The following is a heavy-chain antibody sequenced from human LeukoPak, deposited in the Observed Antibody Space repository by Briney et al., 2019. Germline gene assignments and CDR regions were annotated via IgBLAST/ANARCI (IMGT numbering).Heavy chain of an antibody. CDR1: GFTFSTFA. CDR3: ANAYSISWNGFDY. Sequence: GGSLRLSCAASGFTFSTFAMSWVRQAPGKGLEWVSGISGSGGSTYYADSVKGRFTISRDNSKNTLYLQMNSLTAEDTAVYFCANAYSISWNGFDYWGQGTLVTVSS. V-gene: IGHV3-23*01. J-gene: IGHJ4*02. CDR2: ISGSGGST. D-gene: IGHD6-13*01.